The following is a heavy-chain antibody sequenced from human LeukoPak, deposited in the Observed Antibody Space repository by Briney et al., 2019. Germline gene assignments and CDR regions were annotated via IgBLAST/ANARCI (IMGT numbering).Heavy chain of an antibody. CDR2: IYYSGST. V-gene: IGHV4-31*03. Sequence: SETLSLTCTVSGGSISSGGYYWSWIRQHPGKGLEWIGYIYYSGSTYYNPSLKSRVTISVDTSKNQFSLKLSSVTAADTAVYYCARDREYSYGRLNAYFDLWGRGTLVTASS. CDR3: ARDREYSYGRLNAYFDL. J-gene: IGHJ2*01. CDR1: GGSISSGGYY. D-gene: IGHD5-18*01.